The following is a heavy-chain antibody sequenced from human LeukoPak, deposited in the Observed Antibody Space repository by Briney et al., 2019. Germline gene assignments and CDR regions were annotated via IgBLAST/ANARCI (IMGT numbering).Heavy chain of an antibody. J-gene: IGHJ4*02. V-gene: IGHV3-30*04. Sequence: GRSLRLSCAASGFTFSSYTMHWVRQAPGKGLEWVAVISYDGCNKYYADSVKGRFTISRDDSRNTLYLQMDSLRAEDTAVYYCARKDYSDSSGFVIGYWGQGTLVTVSS. CDR3: ARKDYSDSSGFVIGY. CDR2: ISYDGCNK. CDR1: GFTFSSYT. D-gene: IGHD3-22*01.